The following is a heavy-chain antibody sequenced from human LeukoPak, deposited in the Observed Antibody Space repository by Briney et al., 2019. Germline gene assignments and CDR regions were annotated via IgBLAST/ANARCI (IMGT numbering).Heavy chain of an antibody. CDR2: ISAYNGNT. Sequence: ASVKVSCKASGYTFTSYDINWVRQAPGQGLEWMGWISAYNGNTNYAQKLQGRVTMTTDTSTSTAYMELRSLRSDDTAVYYCARDLGRHIAAAGTGYWGQGTLVTVSS. CDR3: ARDLGRHIAAAGTGY. CDR1: GYTFTSYD. D-gene: IGHD6-13*01. V-gene: IGHV1-18*01. J-gene: IGHJ4*02.